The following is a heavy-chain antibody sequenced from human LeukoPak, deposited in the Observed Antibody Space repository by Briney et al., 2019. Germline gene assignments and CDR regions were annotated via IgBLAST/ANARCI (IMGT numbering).Heavy chain of an antibody. Sequence: GGSLRLSCAASGFTFSSYWMSWVRQAPGKGLEWVSNISGSGRGGATYYADSVKGRFTISRDNSKNTLYLQMNSLRAEDTAVYYCAKEWLRLATFDYWGQGTLVTVSS. CDR3: AKEWLRLATFDY. D-gene: IGHD5-12*01. CDR1: GFTFSSYW. CDR2: ISGSGRGGAT. J-gene: IGHJ4*02. V-gene: IGHV3-23*01.